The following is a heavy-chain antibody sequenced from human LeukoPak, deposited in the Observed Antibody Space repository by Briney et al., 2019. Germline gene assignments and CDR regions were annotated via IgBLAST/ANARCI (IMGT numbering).Heavy chain of an antibody. Sequence: SESLSLTCTVPVGSISSDYWSWIRQPAGKGREWVGRIYTSESTNYNPSLKRRVPMSVVTPKHQFSLKLSSVTAADPAVYYCARDSGSYWEAYYFDYWGQGTLVTVSS. CDR3: ARDSGSYWEAYYFDY. CDR2: IYTSEST. J-gene: IGHJ4*02. D-gene: IGHD1-26*01. CDR1: VGSISSDY. V-gene: IGHV4-4*07.